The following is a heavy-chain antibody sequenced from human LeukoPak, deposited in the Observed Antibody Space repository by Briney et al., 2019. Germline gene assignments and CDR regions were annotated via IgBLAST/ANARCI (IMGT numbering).Heavy chain of an antibody. D-gene: IGHD1-26*01. Sequence: ASVKISCKASGYKFSDYYVHWVQQAPGKGLEWMGRVNPKNGETMYVGKLLGRISISADTSTNTVYMELSSLRSEDTAVYYCATPSGSYFGYYYFHWWGHGTLVTVSS. J-gene: IGHJ4*01. V-gene: IGHV1-69-2*01. CDR1: GYKFSDYY. CDR3: ATPSGSYFGYYYFHW. CDR2: VNPKNGET.